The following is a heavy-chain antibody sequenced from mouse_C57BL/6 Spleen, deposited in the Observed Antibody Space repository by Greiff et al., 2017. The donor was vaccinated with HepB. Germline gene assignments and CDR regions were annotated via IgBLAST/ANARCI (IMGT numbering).Heavy chain of an antibody. V-gene: IGHV2-2*01. CDR1: GFSLTSYG. CDR2: IWSGGST. J-gene: IGHJ1*03. CDR3: ARAYGSSYVEWYFDV. D-gene: IGHD1-1*01. Sequence: VMLVESGPGLVQPSQSLSITCTVSGFSLTSYGVHWVRQSPGKGLEWLGVIWSGGSTDYNAAFISRLSISKDNSKSQVFFKMNSLQADDTAIYYCARAYGSSYVEWYFDVWGTGTTVTVSS.